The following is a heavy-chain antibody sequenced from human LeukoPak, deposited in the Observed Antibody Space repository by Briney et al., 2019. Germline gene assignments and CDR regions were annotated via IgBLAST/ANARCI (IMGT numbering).Heavy chain of an antibody. J-gene: IGHJ5*02. Sequence: GGSLRLSCAASGLIFSNYAMSWVRQAPGKGLEWVSAITGSGGSTYYADSVKGRFTISRDNSKNTLCLQMNSLRAEDTAVYYCAKDGQWLVRGNNWFDPWGQGTRVTVSS. CDR3: AKDGQWLVRGNNWFDP. D-gene: IGHD6-19*01. V-gene: IGHV3-23*01. CDR1: GLIFSNYA. CDR2: ITGSGGST.